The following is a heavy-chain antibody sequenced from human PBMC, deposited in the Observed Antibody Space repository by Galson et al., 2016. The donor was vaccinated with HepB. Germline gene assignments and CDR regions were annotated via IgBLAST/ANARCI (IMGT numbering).Heavy chain of an antibody. D-gene: IGHD3-16*01. CDR2: ISYDGSDK. CDR3: AKEYMAPWGAFGS. Sequence: SLRLSCAASGFTFSSYVMHWVRQAPGKGLEWVAVISYDGSDKYYADSVKGRFTISRDNSKNTLYLQMNSLRTEYTAVYYCAKEYMAPWGAFGSWGQGTLVAVS. V-gene: IGHV3-30*04. CDR1: GFTFSSYV. J-gene: IGHJ4*02.